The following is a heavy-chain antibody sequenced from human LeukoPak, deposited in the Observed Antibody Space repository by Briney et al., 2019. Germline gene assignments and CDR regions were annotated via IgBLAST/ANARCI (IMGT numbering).Heavy chain of an antibody. CDR2: IYPGDSDT. CDR3: ARGAGYCSSTSYPPPLHAFDI. Sequence: GESLKISCKGSGYSFTSYWIGWVRQMPGKGLEWMGIIYPGDSDTRYSPSFQGQVTISADKSISTAYLQWSSLKASDTAMYYCARGAGYCSSTSYPPPLHAFDIWGQGTMVTVSS. CDR1: GYSFTSYW. V-gene: IGHV5-51*01. D-gene: IGHD2-2*01. J-gene: IGHJ3*02.